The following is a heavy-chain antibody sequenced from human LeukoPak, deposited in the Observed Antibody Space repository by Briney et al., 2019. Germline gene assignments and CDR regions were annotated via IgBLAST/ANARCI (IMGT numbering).Heavy chain of an antibody. J-gene: IGHJ3*02. Sequence: SETLSLTCTVSGGSIRSYHWSWIRQPPGKGLEWIGYIYDTGSTDYNPSLKSRVTISVDTSKNQFSLKLTSVTAADTAVYYCARLGGYGDYVGAFDIWGQGTMVTVSS. D-gene: IGHD4-17*01. CDR2: IYDTGST. CDR1: GGSIRSYH. CDR3: ARLGGYGDYVGAFDI. V-gene: IGHV4-59*01.